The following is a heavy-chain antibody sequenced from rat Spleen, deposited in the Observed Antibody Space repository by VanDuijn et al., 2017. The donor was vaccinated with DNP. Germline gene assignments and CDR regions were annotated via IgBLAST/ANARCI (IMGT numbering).Heavy chain of an antibody. J-gene: IGHJ2*01. CDR3: ARDYSDGSYYYAFDY. CDR2: IYHDGYT. V-gene: IGHV2-17*01. Sequence: VQLKETGPGLVQPTQTLSLTCTVSGFSLTSDGVHWIRQPPGKGLEWMGIIYHDGYTDYNSAFKSRLSISRDTSKSQVFLKINILQTDDTAMYYCARDYSDGSYYYAFDYWGQGVMVTVSS. CDR1: GFSLTSDG. D-gene: IGHD1-12*02.